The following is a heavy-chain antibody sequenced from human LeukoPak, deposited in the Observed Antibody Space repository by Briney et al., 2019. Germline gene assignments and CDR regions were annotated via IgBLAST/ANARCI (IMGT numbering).Heavy chain of an antibody. V-gene: IGHV3-30*18. Sequence: PGRSLRLSWAASGFTFSDYGMHWVRQAPGKGLEWVAVISYDGNSEYYADSVKGRFSISRDNSKDTLYLQMNSLRPEDTAVYYCAKRRSTSCYDPWGQGTLVTVSS. CDR2: ISYDGNSE. CDR1: GFTFSDYG. D-gene: IGHD2-2*01. J-gene: IGHJ5*02. CDR3: AKRRSTSCYDP.